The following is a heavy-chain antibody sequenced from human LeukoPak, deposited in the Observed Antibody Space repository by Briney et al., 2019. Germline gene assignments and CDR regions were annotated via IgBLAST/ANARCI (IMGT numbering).Heavy chain of an antibody. CDR1: GGTFSSYA. J-gene: IGHJ6*03. V-gene: IGHV1-69*13. D-gene: IGHD2-2*02. Sequence: ASVKVSCKASGGTFSSYAISWVRQAPGQGLEWMGGIIPIFGTANYAQKFQGRVTITADESTSTAYMELSSLRSEDTAVYYCARGYKLLYRNYYYYYYMDVWGKGTTVTVSS. CDR3: ARGYKLLYRNYYYYYYMDV. CDR2: IIPIFGTA.